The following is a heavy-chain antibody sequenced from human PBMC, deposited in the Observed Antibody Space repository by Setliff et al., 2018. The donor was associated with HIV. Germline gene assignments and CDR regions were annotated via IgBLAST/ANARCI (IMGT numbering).Heavy chain of an antibody. D-gene: IGHD2-2*02. CDR1: GGTFRTYA. CDR2: VDPEDGET. CDR3: ATDRVLPSAIRGGWLDP. Sequence: GASVKVSCKASGGTFRTYAVTWVRQAPGKGLEWMGRVDPEDGETIYAEKSQGRVTITADTSTDTTYTELSSLRADDTAIYYCATDRVLPSAIRGGWLDPWGQGTLVTVSS. V-gene: IGHV1-69-2*01. J-gene: IGHJ5*02.